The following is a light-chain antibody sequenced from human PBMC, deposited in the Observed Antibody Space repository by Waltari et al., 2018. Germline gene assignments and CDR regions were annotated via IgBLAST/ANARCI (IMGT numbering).Light chain of an antibody. J-gene: IGLJ3*02. CDR1: ISNIGNKY. V-gene: IGLV1-51*01. CDR3: GTWDTSLSAWV. Sequence: QSVLTQAPSVSAAPGQKVPISCAGSISNIGNKYVSWYQHFPGTAPKLLIYDNDKRPSGIPDRFSASKSGTSATLGITGLQTGDEANYYCGTWDTSLSAWVFGGGTKLTVL. CDR2: DND.